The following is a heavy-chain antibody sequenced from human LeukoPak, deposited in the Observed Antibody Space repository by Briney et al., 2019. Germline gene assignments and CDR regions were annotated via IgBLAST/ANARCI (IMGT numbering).Heavy chain of an antibody. V-gene: IGHV1-69*02. CDR1: GYTFTSYY. D-gene: IGHD6-13*01. CDR3: ARGDSSRTLEN. CDR2: IIPILGIA. Sequence: GASVKVSCKASGYTFTSYYMHWVRQAPGQGLEWMGRIIPILGIANYAQKFQGRVTITADKSTSTAYMELSSLRSEDTAVYYCARGDSSRTLENWGQGTLVTVSS. J-gene: IGHJ4*02.